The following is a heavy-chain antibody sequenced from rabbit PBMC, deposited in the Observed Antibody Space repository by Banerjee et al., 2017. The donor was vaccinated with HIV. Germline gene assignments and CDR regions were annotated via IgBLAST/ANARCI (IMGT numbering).Heavy chain of an antibody. V-gene: IGHV1S47*01. D-gene: IGHD4-1*01. Sequence: QEQLVESGGGLVQPGGSLKLSCKASGFDFSSYGVSWVRQAPGKGLEWIGYIDPVFGITYYATWVNGRFTISSHNAQNTRYLQLNSLTAADTATYFCVREVAAKFSLWGPGTLVTVS. CDR1: GFDFSSYG. CDR2: IDPVFGIT. J-gene: IGHJ4*01. CDR3: VREVAAKFSL.